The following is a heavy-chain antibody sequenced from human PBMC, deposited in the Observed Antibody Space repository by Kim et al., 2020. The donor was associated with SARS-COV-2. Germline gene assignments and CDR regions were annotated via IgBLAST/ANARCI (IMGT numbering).Heavy chain of an antibody. CDR2: ISGGGGEI. CDR3: AKGSGGSSYSAIDY. D-gene: IGHD2-15*01. V-gene: IGHV3-23*01. Sequence: GGSLRLSCAASGFTFSSYAMNWVRQAPGKGLEWVSVISGGGGEIFYAASVKGRFTISRDNSKNTLYLQMNSLRAEDTALYYCAKGSGGSSYSAIDYWGQGTLVTVSS. J-gene: IGHJ4*02. CDR1: GFTFSSYA.